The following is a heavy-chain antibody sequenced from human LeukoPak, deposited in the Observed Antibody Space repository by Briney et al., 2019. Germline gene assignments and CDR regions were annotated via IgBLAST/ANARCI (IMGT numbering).Heavy chain of an antibody. D-gene: IGHD3-22*01. Sequence: KPSETLSLTCTVSGGSISSSIYYWGWIRQPPGKGLEWIGSIYYSGSIYYNPSLKSRVTISVDTSKNQFSLNLSSVTAADTAVYYCARRTYYYDSSGYFDYWGQGTLVTVSS. CDR2: IYYSGSI. V-gene: IGHV4-39*01. CDR1: GGSISSSIYY. J-gene: IGHJ4*02. CDR3: ARRTYYYDSSGYFDY.